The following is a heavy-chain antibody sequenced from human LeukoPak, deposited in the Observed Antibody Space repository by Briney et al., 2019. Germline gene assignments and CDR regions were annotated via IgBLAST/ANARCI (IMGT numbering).Heavy chain of an antibody. V-gene: IGHV4-59*01. CDR2: IYYSGST. CDR1: GGSISSYY. J-gene: IGHJ4*02. D-gene: IGHD3-22*01. CDR3: ARDRYDSSGYYSDY. Sequence: SETLSLTCTLSGGSISSYYWSWIRQPPGKGLEWIGYIYYSGSTNYNPSLKSRVTISVDTSKNQFSLKLSSVTAADTAVYYCARDRYDSSGYYSDYWGQGTLVTVSS.